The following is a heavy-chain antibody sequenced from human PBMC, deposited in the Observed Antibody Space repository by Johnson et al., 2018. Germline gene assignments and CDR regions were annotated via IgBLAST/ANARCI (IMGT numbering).Heavy chain of an antibody. J-gene: IGHJ4*02. CDR1: SGSISGHY. CDR3: ASGRGWLVDY. CDR2: MYYTGST. D-gene: IGHD6-19*01. Sequence: QVQLQESGPGLVKPSETLSLTCTVSSGSISGHYWSWFRQPPGEGLEWIGYMYYTGSTQYNPPLQSRVTISVDTSKNEFSLKLTSMTPADTAVYFCASGRGWLVDYWGQGTLGTVSS. V-gene: IGHV4-59*11.